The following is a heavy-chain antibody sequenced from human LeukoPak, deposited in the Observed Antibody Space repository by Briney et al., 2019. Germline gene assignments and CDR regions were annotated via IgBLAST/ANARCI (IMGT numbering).Heavy chain of an antibody. V-gene: IGHV4-39*01. Sequence: SETLSLTCTVSGVSIRSSSYYWGWIRQPPGKGLEWIGSIYYSGNTYYTPSLKSRVTIPVDTSKNQFSLKVSSVTAADTAVYYCASGIDRSGYPLDYWGQGTLVTVSS. CDR2: IYYSGNT. D-gene: IGHD3-22*01. CDR3: ASGIDRSGYPLDY. CDR1: GVSIRSSSYY. J-gene: IGHJ4*02.